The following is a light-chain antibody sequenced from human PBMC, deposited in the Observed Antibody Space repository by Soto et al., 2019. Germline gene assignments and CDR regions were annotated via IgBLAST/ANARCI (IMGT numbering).Light chain of an antibody. V-gene: IGKV1-5*03. CDR3: KQYNSYSKT. Sequence: DIQMTQSPSTLSASVGDRVTITCRASQSISSWLAWYQQKPGKAPKLLIYTASTLESGVPSRFSGSGSGTEFTLTISSLQPDDFATYYCKQYNSYSKTFGQGTKVEIK. CDR1: QSISSW. CDR2: TAS. J-gene: IGKJ1*01.